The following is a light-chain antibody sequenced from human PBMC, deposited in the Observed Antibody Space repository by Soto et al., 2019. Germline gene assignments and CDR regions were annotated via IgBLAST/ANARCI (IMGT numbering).Light chain of an antibody. Sequence: QSLLTKPPSAYGSPGQSVTISCTGTSSDVGGYNYVSWYQQHPGKAPKLMIYEVSKRPSGVPDRFSGSKSGNTASLTVSGLQAEDEADYYCSSYAGSNIYVFGTGTKVTVL. J-gene: IGLJ1*01. V-gene: IGLV2-8*01. CDR2: EVS. CDR3: SSYAGSNIYV. CDR1: SSDVGGYNY.